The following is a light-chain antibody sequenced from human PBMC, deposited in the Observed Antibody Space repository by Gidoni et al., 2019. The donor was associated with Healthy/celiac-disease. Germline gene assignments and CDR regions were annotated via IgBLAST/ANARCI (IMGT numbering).Light chain of an antibody. Sequence: DIQMTPSPSSLSASVGDRVTITCRASQSISSYLNWYQQKPGKAPKLLIYAASSLQSGVPSRFSGSGSGTDFTLTISSLQPEDFATYYCQQSYSTPPTFGHGTKVDIK. V-gene: IGKV1-39*01. CDR3: QQSYSTPPT. CDR1: QSISSY. CDR2: AAS. J-gene: IGKJ3*01.